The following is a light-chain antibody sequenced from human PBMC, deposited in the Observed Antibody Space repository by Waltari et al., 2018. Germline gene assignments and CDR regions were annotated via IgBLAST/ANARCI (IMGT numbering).Light chain of an antibody. CDR1: SSDIGAFKY. CDR2: NVS. V-gene: IGLV2-14*03. J-gene: IGLJ1*01. Sequence: QSAVTQPVSVSGSPVPSITLSCARSSSDIGAFKYVSWYQPHPGDAPKVIIYNVSQRPSGVSNRFSGSKSGNTASLTISGLQTEDEADYYCTAHGPGSATIFGTGTRVSVL. CDR3: TAHGPGSATI.